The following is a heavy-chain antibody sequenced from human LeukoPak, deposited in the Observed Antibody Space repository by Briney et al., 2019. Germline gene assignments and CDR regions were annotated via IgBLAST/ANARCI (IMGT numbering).Heavy chain of an antibody. V-gene: IGHV4-59*08. CDR1: GDSISKYY. Sequence: SETLSLTRTVSGDSISKYYWNWIRQSPGKGLEWIGYIYNVGSTYYNTSLKNRVSISADSSKNQFSLRLSSVTAADTAVYYCARRVVSIRTITFDNWFAPWGQGTLVTVSS. D-gene: IGHD2/OR15-2a*01. J-gene: IGHJ5*02. CDR3: ARRVVSIRTITFDNWFAP. CDR2: IYNVGST.